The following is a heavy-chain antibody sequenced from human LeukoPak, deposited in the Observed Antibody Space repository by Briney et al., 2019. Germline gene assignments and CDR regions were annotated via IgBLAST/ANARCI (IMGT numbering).Heavy chain of an antibody. CDR1: GGSISSYY. CDR3: ARFDSSGSYDAFDI. J-gene: IGHJ3*02. V-gene: IGHV4-59*01. CDR2: IYYSGST. D-gene: IGHD3-22*01. Sequence: SETLSLTCTVSGGSISSYYWSWIGQPPGKGLEGIGYIYYSGSTNYNPSLKSRVTISVDTSKNQFSLKLSSVTAADTAVYYCARFDSSGSYDAFDIWGQGTLVTVSS.